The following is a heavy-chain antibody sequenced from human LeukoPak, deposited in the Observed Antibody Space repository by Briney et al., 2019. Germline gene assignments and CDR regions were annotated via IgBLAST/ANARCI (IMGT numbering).Heavy chain of an antibody. CDR1: GGSISSSSYY. CDR2: IYYSGST. V-gene: IGHV4-39*01. D-gene: IGHD2-15*01. Sequence: PSETLPLTCTVSGGSISSSSYYWGWIRQPPGKGLEWIGNIYYSGSTYYNPSLMSRVTISVDTSKNHFSLKLSSVTAADTAVYYCARQAVVVAALLDCWGQGTLVTVSS. CDR3: ARQAVVVAALLDC. J-gene: IGHJ4*02.